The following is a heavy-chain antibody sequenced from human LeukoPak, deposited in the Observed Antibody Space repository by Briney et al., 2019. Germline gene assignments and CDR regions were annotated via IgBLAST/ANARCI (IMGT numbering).Heavy chain of an antibody. V-gene: IGHV3-53*01. CDR2: IYSGGST. J-gene: IGHJ4*02. Sequence: PGGSLRLSCAASGFTVSSNYMSWVRQAPGKGLEWVSVIYSGGSTYYADSVKGRFTISRDNSKNTPYLQMNSLRAEDTAVYYCARLMTSSWYDMGDYWGQGTLVTASS. CDR1: GFTVSSNY. D-gene: IGHD6-13*01. CDR3: ARLMTSSWYDMGDY.